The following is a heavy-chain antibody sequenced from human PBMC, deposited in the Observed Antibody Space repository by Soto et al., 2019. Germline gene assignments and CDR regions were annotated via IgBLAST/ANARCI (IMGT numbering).Heavy chain of an antibody. CDR1: GYSFTSYW. D-gene: IGHD6-13*01. Sequence: PGESLKISCKGSGYSFTSYWIGWVRQMPGKGLEWMGIIYPGDSDTRYSPSFQGQVTISADKSISTAYLQWSSLKASDTAMYYCARRYSSSWYGFEYFQHWGQGTLVTVSS. V-gene: IGHV5-51*01. CDR2: IYPGDSDT. CDR3: ARRYSSSWYGFEYFQH. J-gene: IGHJ1*01.